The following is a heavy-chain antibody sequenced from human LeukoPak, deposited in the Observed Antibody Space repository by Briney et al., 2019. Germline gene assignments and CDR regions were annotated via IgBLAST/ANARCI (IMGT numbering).Heavy chain of an antibody. V-gene: IGHV3-23*01. J-gene: IGHJ5*02. CDR3: AKGLGYCSSTSCGWFDP. CDR1: GVTFSSYA. D-gene: IGHD2-2*01. Sequence: GGSLRLSGAASGVTFSSYAMSWVRQAPGKGLEWVSAISGSGSSTYYADSVKGRFTISRDNSKNTLYLQMNSLRAEDTAVYYCAKGLGYCSSTSCGWFDPWGQGTLVTVSS. CDR2: ISGSGSST.